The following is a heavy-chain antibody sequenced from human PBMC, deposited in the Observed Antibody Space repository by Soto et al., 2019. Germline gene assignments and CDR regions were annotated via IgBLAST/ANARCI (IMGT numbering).Heavy chain of an antibody. Sequence: EVQLVESGGGLVQHGGSLRLSCAASGFTVSSNYMSWARQAPGMGLEWVSVIYAGGSTYYADSVRGRFTISRDNSKNTLYLQMNSLRAEDTAVYYCAREARERLYDDHSGYWGQGTLVTVSS. D-gene: IGHD2-2*02. V-gene: IGHV3-66*01. J-gene: IGHJ4*02. CDR2: IYAGGST. CDR3: AREARERLYDDHSGY. CDR1: GFTVSSNY.